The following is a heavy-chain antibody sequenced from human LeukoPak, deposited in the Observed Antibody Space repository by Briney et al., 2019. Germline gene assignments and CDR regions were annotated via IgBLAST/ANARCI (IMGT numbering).Heavy chain of an antibody. CDR2: ITGSGTGT. CDR3: AKDMDQYDFWHGGFDP. Sequence: GGSLRLSCAASGFTFDEYAMHWVRQVPGKCLQWVSVITGSGTGTDYADSVKGRFTISRDNSRNSLYLQMNSLRIEDTALYYCAKDMDQYDFWHGGFDPWGQGTLLTVSS. CDR1: GFTFDEYA. D-gene: IGHD3-3*01. J-gene: IGHJ5*02. V-gene: IGHV3-43*02.